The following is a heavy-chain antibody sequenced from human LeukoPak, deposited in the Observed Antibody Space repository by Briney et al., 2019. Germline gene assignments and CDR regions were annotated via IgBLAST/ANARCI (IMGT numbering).Heavy chain of an antibody. D-gene: IGHD3-22*01. CDR3: ARDQDGGKYYYESSGYSH. Sequence: PGGSLRLSCAASGITLTSYSMNWVRQAPGKGLEWVSTISSGGHIYYEDSVKGRFTISRDNAKNSLYLQMNSLRAEDTAVYYCARDQDGGKYYYESSGYSHWGQGILVTVSS. V-gene: IGHV3-21*01. J-gene: IGHJ4*02. CDR2: ISSGGHI. CDR1: GITLTSYS.